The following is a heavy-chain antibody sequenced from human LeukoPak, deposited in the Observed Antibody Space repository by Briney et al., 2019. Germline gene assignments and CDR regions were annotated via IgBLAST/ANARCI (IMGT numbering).Heavy chain of an antibody. CDR3: ARSNGWFGDRSGWFDP. Sequence: QPSETLSLTCTVSGGSISSSSYYWGWIRQPPGKGLEWIGSIYYSGSTYYNPSLKSRVTISVDTSKNQFSLKLSSVTAADTAVYYCARSNGWFGDRSGWFDPWGQGTLVTVSS. D-gene: IGHD3-10*01. J-gene: IGHJ5*02. CDR2: IYYSGST. V-gene: IGHV4-39*01. CDR1: GGSISSSSYY.